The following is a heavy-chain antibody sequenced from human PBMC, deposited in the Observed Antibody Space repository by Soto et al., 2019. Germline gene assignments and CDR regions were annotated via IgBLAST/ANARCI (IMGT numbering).Heavy chain of an antibody. CDR3: AKSGGSRDILTGYYNPHDAFDI. J-gene: IGHJ3*02. CDR1: GFTFDDYA. CDR2: ISWNSGSI. Sequence: GGSLRLSCAASGFTFDDYAMHWVRQAPGKGLEWVSGISWNSGSIGYADSVKGRFTISRDNAKNSLYLQMNSLRAEDTALYYCAKSGGSRDILTGYYNPHDAFDIWGQGTMVTVSS. V-gene: IGHV3-9*01. D-gene: IGHD3-9*01.